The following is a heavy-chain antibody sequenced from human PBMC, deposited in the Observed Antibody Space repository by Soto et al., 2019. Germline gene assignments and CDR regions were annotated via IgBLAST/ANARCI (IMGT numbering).Heavy chain of an antibody. CDR3: ARAIVVVVAATARRDWFDP. D-gene: IGHD2-15*01. CDR1: GRSTSSYY. V-gene: IGHV4-59*01. J-gene: IGHJ5*02. Sequence: XETLSLPCTVSGRSTSSYYCSWIRQPPGMGWDWIGYIYYCGSTNYNPSLKSRVTISVDTSKNQFSLKLSSVTAADTAVYDWARAIVVVVAATARRDWFDPWGQGTLVTVSS. CDR2: IYYCGST.